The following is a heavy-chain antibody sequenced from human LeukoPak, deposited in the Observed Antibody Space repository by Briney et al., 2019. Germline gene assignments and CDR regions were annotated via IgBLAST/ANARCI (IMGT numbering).Heavy chain of an antibody. J-gene: IGHJ4*02. CDR2: IGGNSDYA. CDR3: AKEFVSRSSLSLDD. D-gene: IGHD6-13*01. CDR1: GFIFSTNA. V-gene: IGHV3-23*01. Sequence: PGGSLRLSCAASGFIFSTNAMAWVRQAPGMGLEWVSAIGGNSDYAFYADSVKGRFTTSRDNSKNTLYLQMNSLRVEDTAIYYCAKEFVSRSSLSLDDWGQGTLATVSS.